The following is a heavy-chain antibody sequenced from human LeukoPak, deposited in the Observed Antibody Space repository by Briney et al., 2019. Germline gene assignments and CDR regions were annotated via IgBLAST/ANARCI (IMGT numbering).Heavy chain of an antibody. V-gene: IGHV1-69*05. CDR2: IIPIFGTA. CDR3: ARAPGHYYANFDY. Sequence: SVKVSCKASGGTFSSYAISWVRQAPGQGLEWMGGIIPIFGTANYAQKFQGRVTITTDESTSTAYMELSSLRSEDTAVYYCARAPGHYYANFDYWGQGTLVTVSS. J-gene: IGHJ4*02. D-gene: IGHD1-26*01. CDR1: GGTFSSYA.